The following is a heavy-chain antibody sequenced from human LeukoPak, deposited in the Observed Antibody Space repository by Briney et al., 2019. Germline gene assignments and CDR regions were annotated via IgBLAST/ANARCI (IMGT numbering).Heavy chain of an antibody. CDR2: ITNSGGNT. CDR3: AKGGQTDRFDY. D-gene: IGHD5-12*01. Sequence: SGGSLRLSCAASGFTFNSYAMSWVRQAPGKGLEWVSGITNSGGNTYYADSVKGRFTISRDNSKSTLYLQMNSQRAEDTAVFYCAKGGQTDRFDYWGQGALVTVSS. CDR1: GFTFNSYA. V-gene: IGHV3-23*01. J-gene: IGHJ4*02.